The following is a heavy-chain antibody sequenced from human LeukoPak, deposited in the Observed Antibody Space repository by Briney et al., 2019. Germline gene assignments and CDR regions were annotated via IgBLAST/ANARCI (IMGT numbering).Heavy chain of an antibody. CDR3: AKGNDIGGYYYPHFDY. CDR1: GFTFSSYG. CDR2: ISSDGNTK. V-gene: IGHV3-30*18. D-gene: IGHD3-22*01. Sequence: GGSLRLSCAASGFTFSSYGMHWVRQAPGKGLEWVADISSDGNTKNYVDSVKGRFTFSRDNSKNTLYLQMNSLRAEDTAVYYCAKGNDIGGYYYPHFDYWGQGTLVTVSS. J-gene: IGHJ4*02.